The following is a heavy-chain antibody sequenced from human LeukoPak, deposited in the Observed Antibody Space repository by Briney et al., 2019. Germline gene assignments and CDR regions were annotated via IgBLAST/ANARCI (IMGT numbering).Heavy chain of an antibody. CDR1: GGSFSGYY. CDR2: INHSGST. J-gene: IGHJ6*03. Sequence: PSETLSLTCAVYGGSFSGYYWSWIRQPPGKGLEWIGEINHSGSTNYNPSLKSRVTISVDTSKNQFSLKLSSVTAADTAVYYCARGYSSSWRRGDYMDVWGKGATVTVSS. V-gene: IGHV4-34*01. CDR3: ARGYSSSWRRGDYMDV. D-gene: IGHD6-13*01.